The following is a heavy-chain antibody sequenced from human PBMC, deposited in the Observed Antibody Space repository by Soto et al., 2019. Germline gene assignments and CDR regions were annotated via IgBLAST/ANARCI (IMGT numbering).Heavy chain of an antibody. V-gene: IGHV4-4*02. Sequence: SETLSLTCAVSGGSISSSNWWSWVRQPPGKGLEWIGEIYHSGSTNYNPSLKSRVTISVDKSKNQFSLKLSSVTAADTAVYYCARGHPLLRGSIPSYYYAMDVWCHGTTVT. CDR3: ARGHPLLRGSIPSYYYAMDV. CDR1: GGSISSSNW. J-gene: IGHJ6*02. CDR2: IYHSGST. D-gene: IGHD2-21*01.